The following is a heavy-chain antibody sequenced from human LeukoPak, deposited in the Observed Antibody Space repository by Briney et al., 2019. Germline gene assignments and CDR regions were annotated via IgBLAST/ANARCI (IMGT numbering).Heavy chain of an antibody. D-gene: IGHD2-2*01. CDR2: ISYDGSNK. J-gene: IGHJ3*02. V-gene: IGHV3-30-3*01. Sequence: GRSLRLSCAASGFTSSSYAMHWVRQAPGKGLEWVAVISYDGSNKYYADFVKGRFTISRDNSKNTLYLQMNSLRAEDTAVYYCAREGLSYCSSTSCPPDAFDIWGQGTMVTVSS. CDR3: AREGLSYCSSTSCPPDAFDI. CDR1: GFTSSSYA.